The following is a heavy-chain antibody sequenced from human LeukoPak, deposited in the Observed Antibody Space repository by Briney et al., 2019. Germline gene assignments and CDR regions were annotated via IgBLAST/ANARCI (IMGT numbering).Heavy chain of an antibody. J-gene: IGHJ4*02. CDR3: ASDQTWTGTPFASD. Sequence: GGSLRLSCAASGFTVSSNYMSWVRQAPGKGLEWVSVIYSGGSTYYADSVKGRFTISRDNSKNTLYLQMNSLRAEDTAVYYCASDQTWTGTPFASDWGQGTLVTVSS. D-gene: IGHD3/OR15-3a*01. CDR2: IYSGGST. CDR1: GFTVSSNY. V-gene: IGHV3-53*01.